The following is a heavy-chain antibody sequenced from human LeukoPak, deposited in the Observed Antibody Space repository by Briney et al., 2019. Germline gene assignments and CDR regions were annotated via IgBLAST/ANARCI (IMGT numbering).Heavy chain of an antibody. J-gene: IGHJ4*02. V-gene: IGHV4-61*01. CDR1: GGSVNSGSYY. CDR2: VYSSGST. D-gene: IGHD6-19*01. CDR3: ASARVAAWIDY. Sequence: PSETLSLTCTVSGGSVNSGSYYWSWIRQPPGKGLEWIGYVYSSGSTNYNPSLKSRVTISVDTSKNQFSLKLSSVTAADTAVYYCASARVAAWIDYWGQGTLVTVSS.